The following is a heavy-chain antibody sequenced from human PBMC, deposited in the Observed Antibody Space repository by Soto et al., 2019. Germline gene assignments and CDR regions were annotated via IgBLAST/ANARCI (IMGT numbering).Heavy chain of an antibody. CDR1: GFSLSNTAVG. Sequence: QITLKESGPTLVKPTQTLTLTCTFSGFSLSNTAVGVGWIRQPPGKALEWLALIYWDDDKQYSPSLKSRLTITKDTSKNQVVLTMTNMDPVDTATYHCAHGSGWLHDYWGQGILVTVSS. J-gene: IGHJ4*02. CDR3: AHGSGWLHDY. V-gene: IGHV2-5*02. D-gene: IGHD6-19*01. CDR2: IYWDDDK.